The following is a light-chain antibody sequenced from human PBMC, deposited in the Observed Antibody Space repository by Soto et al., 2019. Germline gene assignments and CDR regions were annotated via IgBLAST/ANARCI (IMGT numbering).Light chain of an antibody. CDR2: DNN. Sequence: QSVLTQPHSVSGAPGQRVTISCTGSSSNTGADYDVHWYQHLRGSAPKLLIYDNNIRPSGVPDRFSGSKSGTSASLAITGLQAEDEGDYYCQSYDSSLSNLVVFGGGTKLTVL. J-gene: IGLJ2*01. CDR1: SSNTGADYD. V-gene: IGLV1-40*01. CDR3: QSYDSSLSNLVV.